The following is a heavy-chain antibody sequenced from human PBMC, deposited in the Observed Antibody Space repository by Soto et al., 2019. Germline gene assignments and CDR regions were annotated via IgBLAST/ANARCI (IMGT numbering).Heavy chain of an antibody. CDR3: AKGPPVELQCSQY. V-gene: IGHV3-23*01. CDR1: GFTFNTYA. Sequence: EVQLLESGGGLVQPGGSLRLSCAASGFTFNTYAMSWVRQAPGKGLEWVSDISSSGGSTYYADSVKGRFTISRDNSKNTRYLHMNSLSDEDTAVYYCAKGPPVELQCSQYWGQGTLVTVSS. CDR2: ISSSGGST. J-gene: IGHJ1*01. D-gene: IGHD1-26*01.